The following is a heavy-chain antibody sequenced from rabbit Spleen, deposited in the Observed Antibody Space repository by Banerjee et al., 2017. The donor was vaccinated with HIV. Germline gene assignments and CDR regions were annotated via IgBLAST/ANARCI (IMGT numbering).Heavy chain of an antibody. CDR2: IDTGSSGFT. J-gene: IGHJ4*01. V-gene: IGHV1S40*01. CDR1: GFSLTSSYY. CDR3: ARDLPGVIGWNFNL. D-gene: IGHD1-1*01. Sequence: QSLEESGGDLVKPGASLTLTCTASGFSLTSSYYMCWVRQAPGKGLEWIACIDTGSSGFTYYANWVNGRFTISRDNAQNTLFLQLTSLTAADTATYFCARDLPGVIGWNFNLWGPGTLVTVS.